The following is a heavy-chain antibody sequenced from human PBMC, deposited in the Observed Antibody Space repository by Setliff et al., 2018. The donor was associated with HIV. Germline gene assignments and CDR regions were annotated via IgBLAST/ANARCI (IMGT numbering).Heavy chain of an antibody. V-gene: IGHV3-33*01. Sequence: PGGSRRLSCAAAGFIFSDYGIHWARQAPGKGLEWVAVIYNDGVNRYFGDSVEGRFTISRDNSRNTVNLQMNSLRGDDTAVYYCARDFKSGYVDYLGQGIPVTVSS. D-gene: IGHD3-10*01. J-gene: IGHJ4*02. CDR1: GFIFSDYG. CDR2: IYNDGVNR. CDR3: ARDFKSGYVDY.